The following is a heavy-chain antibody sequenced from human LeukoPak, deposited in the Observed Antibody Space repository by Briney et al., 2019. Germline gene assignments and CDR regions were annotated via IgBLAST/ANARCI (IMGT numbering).Heavy chain of an antibody. CDR3: ARDRYGDGFAHFDY. D-gene: IGHD5-24*01. J-gene: IGHJ4*02. V-gene: IGHV1-2*02. CDR2: ITPSGGT. Sequence: ASVKVSCKTSGYTFTSYAMHWVRQAPGQGLEWMGWITPSGGTNYPQKFQGRVAITRDTSITTAYMDLSRLTSDDTAVYYCARDRYGDGFAHFDYWGQGALVTVSS. CDR1: GYTFTSYA.